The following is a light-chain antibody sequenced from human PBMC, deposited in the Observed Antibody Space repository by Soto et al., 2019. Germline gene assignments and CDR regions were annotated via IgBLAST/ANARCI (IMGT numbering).Light chain of an antibody. CDR2: DAS. J-gene: IGKJ4*01. Sequence: DIQMTQSPSSLSASVGDRVTITCQASQDIKNYLNWYQQKSGKAPKLLIYDASDLETRVPSRFSGSGSGTDFTLTISSLQPEDIATYYCQQYDNLPVTFGGGTKVDIK. CDR3: QQYDNLPVT. V-gene: IGKV1-33*01. CDR1: QDIKNY.